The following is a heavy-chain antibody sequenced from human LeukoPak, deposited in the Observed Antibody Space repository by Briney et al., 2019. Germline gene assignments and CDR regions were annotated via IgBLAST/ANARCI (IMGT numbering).Heavy chain of an antibody. J-gene: IGHJ4*02. D-gene: IGHD3-10*01. V-gene: IGHV4-30-4*02. CDR1: GGSISSGDYY. CDR3: ARSYGSGNYFDY. CDR2: IYYSGRT. Sequence: SETLSLTCTVSGGSISSGDYYWSWIRQPPGKGLEWIGYIYYSGRTYYNPSLKGRVTVSEDSSKNQFSLKLSSVTAADTAVYYCARSYGSGNYFDYWGQGTLVTVSS.